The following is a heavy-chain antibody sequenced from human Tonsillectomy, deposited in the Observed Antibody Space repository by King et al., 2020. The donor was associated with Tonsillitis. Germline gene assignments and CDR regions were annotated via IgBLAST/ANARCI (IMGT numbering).Heavy chain of an antibody. V-gene: IGHV5-51*03. J-gene: IGHJ3*01. CDR2: IYPGXSDT. Sequence: VQLVESGAEVKKPGESLKISCKGSGYRFPTHWVGWVRQKPGKGLEWMGIIYPGXSDTRYSPSFQGQVTISADKSISTAYLQWSSLKASDTAMYYCARATNXYDXSIWGXGTMVTVSS. CDR3: ARATNXYDXSI. CDR1: GYRFPTHW. D-gene: IGHD3-22*01.